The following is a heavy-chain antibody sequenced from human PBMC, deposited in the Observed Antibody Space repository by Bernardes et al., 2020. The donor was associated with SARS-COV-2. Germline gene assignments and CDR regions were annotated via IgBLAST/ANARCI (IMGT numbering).Heavy chain of an antibody. Sequence: GGSLRLSCAASGFTFSNYGMSWVRQAPGKGLEWVANIKGDGSQISYVDSVRGRFTISRDNARNLLYLQMNSLRAEDTAVYYCARIDEVTSRDYWGQGTLVTVSS. D-gene: IGHD4-17*01. CDR2: IKGDGSQI. CDR3: ARIDEVTSRDY. CDR1: GFTFSNYG. J-gene: IGHJ4*02. V-gene: IGHV3-7*01.